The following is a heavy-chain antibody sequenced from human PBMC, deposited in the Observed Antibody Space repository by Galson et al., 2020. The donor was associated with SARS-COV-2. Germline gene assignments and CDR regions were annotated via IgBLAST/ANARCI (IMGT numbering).Heavy chain of an antibody. CDR1: GLIVSNNY. J-gene: IGHJ5*02. Sequence: GGSLRLSCVASGLIVSNNYMSWVRQAPGKGLEWVSVIFTGGGTYYADSVKGRFTISRDKSKNTLYLPMSSLRAEDTAVYYCAKDAPLGGGVGAGGWFDPWGQGTQVTVSS. D-gene: IGHD3-16*01. CDR2: IFTGGGT. CDR3: AKDAPLGGGVGAGGWFDP. V-gene: IGHV3-53*01.